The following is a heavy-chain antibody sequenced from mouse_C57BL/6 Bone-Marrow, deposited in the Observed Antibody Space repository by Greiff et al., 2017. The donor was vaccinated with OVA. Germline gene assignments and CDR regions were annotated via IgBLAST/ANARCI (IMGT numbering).Heavy chain of an antibody. D-gene: IGHD1-1*01. CDR3: ARSSIITTVVAPYYYAMDY. V-gene: IGHV1-66*01. CDR1: GYSFTSYY. Sequence: QVQLQQSGPELVKPGASVKISCKASGYSFTSYYIHWVKQRPGQGLEWIGWIYPGSGNTKYNEKFKGKATLTADKSSSTAYMQLSSLTSEDSAVYYCARSSIITTVVAPYYYAMDYWGQGTSVTVSS. J-gene: IGHJ4*01. CDR2: IYPGSGNT.